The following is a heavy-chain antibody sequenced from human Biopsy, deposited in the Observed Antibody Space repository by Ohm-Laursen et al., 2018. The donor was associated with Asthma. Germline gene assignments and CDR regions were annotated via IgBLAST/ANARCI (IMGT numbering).Heavy chain of an antibody. V-gene: IGHV1-18*01. J-gene: IGHJ6*02. Sequence: ASSVTVSCKTSGYTFNSAGITWVRQAPGQGLEWMGWISVYNGNTKVAQKLQDRVTMITDTSTSKAYMELRSLRSDDTAVYFCARAVDYSHYYGIDVWGQGTTVTVS. CDR2: ISVYNGNT. D-gene: IGHD3-10*01. CDR3: ARAVDYSHYYGIDV. CDR1: GYTFNSAG.